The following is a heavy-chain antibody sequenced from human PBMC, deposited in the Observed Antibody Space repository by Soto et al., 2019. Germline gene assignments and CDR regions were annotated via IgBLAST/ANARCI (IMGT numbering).Heavy chain of an antibody. CDR1: GFTFSSYA. Sequence: GGSLRLSCAASGFTFSSYAMSWVRQAPGKGLEWVSAISGSGGSTYYADSVKGRFTISRDNSKNTLYLQMNSLRAEDTAVYYWAKFNDSSGWYRLFDYWGQGTLVTVST. CDR2: ISGSGGST. D-gene: IGHD6-19*01. J-gene: IGHJ4*02. V-gene: IGHV3-23*01. CDR3: AKFNDSSGWYRLFDY.